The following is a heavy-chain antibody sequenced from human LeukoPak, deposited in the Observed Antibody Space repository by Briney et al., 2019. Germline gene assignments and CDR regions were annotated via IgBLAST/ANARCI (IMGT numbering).Heavy chain of an antibody. CDR2: IYSGGST. CDR1: GFTVSSNY. D-gene: IGHD3-3*01. Sequence: GGSLRLSCAASGFTVSSNYMSWVRQAPGKGLEWVSVIYSGGSTYYADSVKGRFTISRDNSKNTLYLQMNSLRAEDTAVYYCARHEWLLYFYFDYWGQGTLVTVSS. J-gene: IGHJ4*02. V-gene: IGHV3-66*02. CDR3: ARHEWLLYFYFDY.